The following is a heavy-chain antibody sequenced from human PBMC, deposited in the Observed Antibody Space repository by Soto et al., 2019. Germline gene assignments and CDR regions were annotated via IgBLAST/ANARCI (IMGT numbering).Heavy chain of an antibody. V-gene: IGHV4-4*02. J-gene: IGHJ4*02. CDR1: GGSINSSDW. CDR2: IYHGGNV. CDR3: ARDHQYSNTWSFDF. D-gene: IGHD4-4*01. Sequence: PSETLSLTCAVSGGSINSSDWFNWVRQPPGKGLEWIGEIYHGGNVNYNPSLKSRLTISIDKSKNHFSLTLSSVTAADTAVYYCARDHQYSNTWSFDFWGQGTLVTVSS.